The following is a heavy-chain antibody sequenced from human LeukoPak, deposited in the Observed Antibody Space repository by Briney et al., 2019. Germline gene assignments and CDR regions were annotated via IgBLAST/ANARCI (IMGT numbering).Heavy chain of an antibody. Sequence: GGSLRLSCAASGFTFSSYGMHWVRQAPGKGLEWVAVISYDGSNKYYADSVKGRFTISRDNSKNTLYLQMNSLRSEDTAVYYCATNSYPPIGVMTLRWGQGTLVTVSS. J-gene: IGHJ4*02. D-gene: IGHD3-10*01. V-gene: IGHV3-30*03. CDR2: ISYDGSNK. CDR1: GFTFSSYG. CDR3: ATNSYPPIGVMTLR.